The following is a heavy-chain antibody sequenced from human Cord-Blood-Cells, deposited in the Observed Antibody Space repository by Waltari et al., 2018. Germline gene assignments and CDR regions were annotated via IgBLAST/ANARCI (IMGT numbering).Heavy chain of an antibody. CDR2: MNPNSGNT. J-gene: IGHJ3*02. D-gene: IGHD7-27*01. V-gene: IGHV1-8*03. CDR1: GYTFTSYD. Sequence: QVQLVQSGAEVKKPGASVKVSCKASGYTFTSYDINWVRQATGQRLEWKRWMNPNSGNTGYARKFQGRVTITRNTSISTAYMELSSLRSEDTAVYYCARLTYDAFDIWGQGTMVTVSS. CDR3: ARLTYDAFDI.